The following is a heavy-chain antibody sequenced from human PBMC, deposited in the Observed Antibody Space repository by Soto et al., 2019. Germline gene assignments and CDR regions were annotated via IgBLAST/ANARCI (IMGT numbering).Heavy chain of an antibody. J-gene: IGHJ4*02. CDR1: GYTFTSYD. Sequence: QVQLVQSGAEVKKPGASVKVSCKASGYTFTSYDINWVRQATGQGLEWMGWMNPNSGNTGYAQKFQGRVTMTRNTSISTAYMKLSSLSSEDTAVYYCTREHSSSWRFDYRGQGTMVTVSS. CDR3: TREHSSSWRFDY. D-gene: IGHD6-13*01. V-gene: IGHV1-8*01. CDR2: MNPNSGNT.